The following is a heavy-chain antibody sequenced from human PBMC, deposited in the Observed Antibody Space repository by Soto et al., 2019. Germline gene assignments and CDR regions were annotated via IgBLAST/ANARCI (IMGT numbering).Heavy chain of an antibody. V-gene: IGHV1-18*04. CDR2: ISAYNGNT. CDR3: ATGVGYDYVWGSYRSKRYYYYGMDV. Sequence: ASVKVSCKASGYTFTSYGISWVRQAPGQGLEWMGWISAYNGNTNYAQKLQGRVTMTTDTSTNTAYMELSRLRSEDTAVYYCATGVGYDYVWGSYRSKRYYYYGMDVWGQGTTVTVSS. D-gene: IGHD3-16*02. J-gene: IGHJ6*02. CDR1: GYTFTSYG.